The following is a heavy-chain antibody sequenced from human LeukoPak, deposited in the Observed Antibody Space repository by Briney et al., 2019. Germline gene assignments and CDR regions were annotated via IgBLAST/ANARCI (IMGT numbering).Heavy chain of an antibody. D-gene: IGHD2-2*01. CDR1: GFTFSSYW. V-gene: IGHV3-7*01. CDR3: ARDGPQYLDCSSTSCYSDY. CDR2: IKQDGSEK. Sequence: GGSLRLSCAASGFTFSSYWIIWVRQAPGKGPEWVANIKQDGSEKYYVDSVKGRFTISRDNAKNSLYLQMNSMRAEDTAVYYCARDGPQYLDCSSTSCYSDYWGQGTLVTVSS. J-gene: IGHJ4*02.